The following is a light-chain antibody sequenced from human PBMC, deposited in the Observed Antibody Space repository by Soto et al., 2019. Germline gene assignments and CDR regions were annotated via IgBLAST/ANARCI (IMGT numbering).Light chain of an antibody. Sequence: EIQINQCPVTLSPSVGDRFTITFRASHSISSWSAWYQQVTGKAANLLFYAGSPLESGVPSRFSGSGSGTEFTLTISSLQPGDFATYYCQQYNSYWTFGQGTKVDIK. CDR2: AGS. CDR3: QQYNSYWT. V-gene: IGKV1-5*01. CDR1: HSISSW. J-gene: IGKJ1*01.